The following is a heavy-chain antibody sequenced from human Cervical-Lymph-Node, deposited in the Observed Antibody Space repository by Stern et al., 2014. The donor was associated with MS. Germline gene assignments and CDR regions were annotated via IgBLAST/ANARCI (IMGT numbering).Heavy chain of an antibody. CDR2: ISHSGVT. V-gene: IGHV4-31*03. CDR3: MRGAY. CDR1: GASIKTNGYF. Sequence: QVQLQESGPGLVKPSQTLSLTCTVSGASIKTNGYFWSWVRQPPGKGLEWIGFISHSGVTFYNETLKSRVTMSQDTSANQFSLRLTSVTAADTALYFFMRGAYWGRGILVAVSS. J-gene: IGHJ4*02.